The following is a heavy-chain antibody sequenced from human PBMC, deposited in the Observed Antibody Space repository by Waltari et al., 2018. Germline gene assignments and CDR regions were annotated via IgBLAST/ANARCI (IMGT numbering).Heavy chain of an antibody. CDR2: IYYSGST. CDR1: GGSIISYY. V-gene: IGHV4-59*01. Sequence: QVQLQESGPGLVKPSETLSLTCTVSGGSIISYYWSWNRQPPGKGLEWIGYIYYSGSTNYNPSLKSRVTISVDTSKNQFSLKLSSVTAADTAVYYCAREGGIRGSYYPYYYGMDVWGQGTTVTVSS. CDR3: AREGGIRGSYYPYYYGMDV. D-gene: IGHD1-26*01. J-gene: IGHJ6*02.